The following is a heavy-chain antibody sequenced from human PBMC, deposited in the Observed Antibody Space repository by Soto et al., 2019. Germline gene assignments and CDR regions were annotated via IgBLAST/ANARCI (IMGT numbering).Heavy chain of an antibody. CDR3: ARVGGSGWNFDS. D-gene: IGHD6-19*01. Sequence: PSETLSLTCTVSGGSISSSSYYWGWIRQPPGKGLEWIGSIYYSGKSNYSPSLRSRVTMSVDTSKNQFSLKLNSMTAADTAIYYCARVGGSGWNFDSWGQGILVTVSS. J-gene: IGHJ4*02. CDR2: IYYSGKS. V-gene: IGHV4-39*07. CDR1: GGSISSSSYY.